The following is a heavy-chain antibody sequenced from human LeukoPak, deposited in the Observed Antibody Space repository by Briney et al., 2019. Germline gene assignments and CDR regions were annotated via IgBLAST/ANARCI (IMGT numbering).Heavy chain of an antibody. Sequence: SETLSLTSTVSGGSISSSSYYCGWIRQPPGKGLEWIGSIYYSGSTYYNPSLKSRVTISVDTSKNQFSLKLSSVTAADTAVYYCARHLSYSSSWHYDAFDIWGQETMVTVSS. J-gene: IGHJ3*02. CDR1: GGSISSSSYY. CDR2: IYYSGST. CDR3: ARHLSYSSSWHYDAFDI. D-gene: IGHD6-13*01. V-gene: IGHV4-39*01.